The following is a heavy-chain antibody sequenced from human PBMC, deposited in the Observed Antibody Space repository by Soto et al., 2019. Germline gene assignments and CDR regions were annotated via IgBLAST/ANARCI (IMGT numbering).Heavy chain of an antibody. CDR2: IYYSGST. Sequence: QVQLQESGPGLVKPSQTLSLTCTVSGGSISSGDYYWSWIRQPPGKGLEWIGYIYYSGSTYYNPSLQSRVTISVDTSKNQFSLKLSSVTAADTAVYYCARDSSGYDPKGNWFDPWGQGTLVTVSS. J-gene: IGHJ5*02. CDR1: GGSISSGDYY. V-gene: IGHV4-30-4*01. D-gene: IGHD5-12*01. CDR3: ARDSSGYDPKGNWFDP.